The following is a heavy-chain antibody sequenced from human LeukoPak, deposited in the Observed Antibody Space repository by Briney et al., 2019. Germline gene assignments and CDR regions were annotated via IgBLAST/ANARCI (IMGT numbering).Heavy chain of an antibody. CDR1: GGSFSAYY. Sequence: SETLSLTCAVYGGSFSAYYWTWIRQPPGKGLEWIGEINHSGSTYYSPSLKSRVTISVDTSKNQFALKLSSVTAADTAVYYCVGLVVPGWFDPWGQGTLVTVSS. D-gene: IGHD2-15*01. CDR3: VGLVVPGWFDP. CDR2: INHSGST. V-gene: IGHV4-34*01. J-gene: IGHJ5*02.